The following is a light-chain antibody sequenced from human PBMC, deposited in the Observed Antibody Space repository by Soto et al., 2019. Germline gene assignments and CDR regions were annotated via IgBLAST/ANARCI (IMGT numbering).Light chain of an antibody. CDR3: QQFKSYPIT. CDR1: QDISSA. V-gene: IGKV1-13*02. CDR2: DAS. J-gene: IGKJ5*01. Sequence: AIQLTQSPSSLSASVGDRVTLTCRARQDISSALAWYQQKPGKGPKLLIYDASTLESGVPSRVSGSGSGTDFTLTISSLQPEDFATYYCQQFKSYPITFGQGTRLEIK.